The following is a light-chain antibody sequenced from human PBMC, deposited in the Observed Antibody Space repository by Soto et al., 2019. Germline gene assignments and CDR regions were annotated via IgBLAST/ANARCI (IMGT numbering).Light chain of an antibody. J-gene: IGLJ1*01. Sequence: QSVLTQPPSASGTPGQRVTISCSGRNSNVGSNSVNWYQQFPGMAPKLLIYTSNQRPSGVPDRFSGSKSGTSASLAISGLQSEDEADYYCATWDDSLHGYVFGTGTKLTVL. CDR2: TSN. V-gene: IGLV1-44*01. CDR1: NSNVGSNS. CDR3: ATWDDSLHGYV.